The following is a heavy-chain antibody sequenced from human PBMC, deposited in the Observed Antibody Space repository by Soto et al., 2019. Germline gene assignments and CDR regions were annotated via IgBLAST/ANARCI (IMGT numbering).Heavy chain of an antibody. D-gene: IGHD3-9*01. J-gene: IGHJ4*02. CDR3: AKNREVLQYFDWFRPADS. V-gene: IGHV3-23*01. CDR1: GFSFRDYA. CDR2: ISGKKDNK. Sequence: SGGSLRLSCAASGFSFRDYAMNWVRQAPGEGLEWVSSISGKKDNKYYIDNVKGRFTISRDNFRNTLYLQMNSLRAEDTAIYYCAKNREVLQYFDWFRPADSWGQGTLVTVSS.